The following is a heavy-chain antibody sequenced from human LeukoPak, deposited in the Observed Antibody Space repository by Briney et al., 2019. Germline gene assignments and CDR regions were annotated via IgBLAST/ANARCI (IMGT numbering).Heavy chain of an antibody. V-gene: IGHV4-59*01. Sequence: SETLSLTCTVSGGSISSYYWSWIRQPPGKGLEWIGYIFYTGSTDYNPSLKSRVTISVDTSKNQFSLKLSSVTAADTAVYYCARHYGSGKPWFDYWGQGTLVTVSS. CDR1: GGSISSYY. J-gene: IGHJ4*02. D-gene: IGHD3-10*01. CDR2: IFYTGST. CDR3: ARHYGSGKPWFDY.